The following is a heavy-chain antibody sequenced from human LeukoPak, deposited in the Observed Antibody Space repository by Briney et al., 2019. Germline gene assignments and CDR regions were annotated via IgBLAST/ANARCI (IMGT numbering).Heavy chain of an antibody. CDR2: IYFSGRT. CDR1: GGSISSGTYY. V-gene: IGHV4-31*03. CDR3: ARGYCTGGTCYAFDY. J-gene: IGHJ4*02. Sequence: SETLSLTCTVSGGSISSGTYYWTWIRQHPGKGLEWIGYIYFSGRTHYSPSLKSRVTISVGTSKNQFSLKLSSVTAADTAMYYCARGYCTGGTCYAFDYWGQGTLVTVSS. D-gene: IGHD2-15*01.